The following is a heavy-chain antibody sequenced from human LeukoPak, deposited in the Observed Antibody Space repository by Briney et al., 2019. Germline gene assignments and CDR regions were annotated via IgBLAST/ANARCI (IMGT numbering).Heavy chain of an antibody. Sequence: GGSLRLSCAASGFTFTNYALHWVRQAPGKGLEWVAVLSSDGTQQYYADSMKGRFSISRDNSKNTLYVQMNCLRVEDTAVYYCARAPGSAITIDYFDYWGQGTLVTVSS. D-gene: IGHD3-10*01. J-gene: IGHJ4*02. V-gene: IGHV3-30*04. CDR2: LSSDGTQQ. CDR1: GFTFTNYA. CDR3: ARAPGSAITIDYFDY.